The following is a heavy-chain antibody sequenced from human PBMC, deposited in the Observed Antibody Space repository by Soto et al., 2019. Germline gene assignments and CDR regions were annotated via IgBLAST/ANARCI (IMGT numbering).Heavy chain of an antibody. CDR1: GYIFSDHY. CDR2: GRNRAYSYST. D-gene: IGHD6-6*01. Sequence: GGSLRLSCAASGYIFSDHYIDWVRQGPGKGLEWVGRGRNRAYSYSTEYAASVKGRFTISRDDSRNSAYLQMNSLKTEDTAVYYCARDLGLVREYSSSPLSYYGMDVWGQGTTVTVS. V-gene: IGHV3-72*01. CDR3: ARDLGLVREYSSSPLSYYGMDV. J-gene: IGHJ6*02.